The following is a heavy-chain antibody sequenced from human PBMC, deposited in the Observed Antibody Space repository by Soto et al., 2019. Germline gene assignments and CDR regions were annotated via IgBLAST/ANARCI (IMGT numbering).Heavy chain of an antibody. J-gene: IGHJ4*02. CDR1: GYTFPYFG. Sequence: QVQLVQSGAEVKKPGASVRVSCRASGYTFPYFGIHWVRQAPGQSLEWMGSINPANGDRPYSQKFQGRVTITSDTSATTVYMEMVRLTSEDTAVYYCARRVGDGQFDFWGQGTLITVSS. CDR3: ARRVGDGQFDF. V-gene: IGHV1-3*01. CDR2: INPANGDR. D-gene: IGHD1-26*01.